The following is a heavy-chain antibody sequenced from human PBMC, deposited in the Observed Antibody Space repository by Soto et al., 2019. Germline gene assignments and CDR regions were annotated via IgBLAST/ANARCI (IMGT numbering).Heavy chain of an antibody. Sequence: QVQLQESGPGLVKPSQTLSLTCTVSGGSISSGGYYWSWIRQHPGKGLEWIGYIYYSGSTYYNPSLKSRDTISVDTSKNQFSLKLSSVTAADTAVYYWARDIGWGGITGTTSAYYGMDVWGQGTTVTVSS. CDR2: IYYSGST. D-gene: IGHD1-7*01. CDR1: GGSISSGGYY. V-gene: IGHV4-31*03. CDR3: ARDIGWGGITGTTSAYYGMDV. J-gene: IGHJ6*02.